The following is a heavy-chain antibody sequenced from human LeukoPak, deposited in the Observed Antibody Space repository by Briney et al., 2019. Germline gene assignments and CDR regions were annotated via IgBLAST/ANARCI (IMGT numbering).Heavy chain of an antibody. D-gene: IGHD1-26*01. CDR3: ASARGSYSFAC. CDR2: ISNSGNNI. Sequence: KPGGSLRLSCAASGFTFSDYYMSWIRQAPRKGLAWVSYISNSGNNIYYADSVKGRYTISRDNAKNSLYLQMNSLRAEDAAVYYWASARGSYSFACGGQGTLVTVSS. J-gene: IGHJ4*02. CDR1: GFTFSDYY. V-gene: IGHV3-11*04.